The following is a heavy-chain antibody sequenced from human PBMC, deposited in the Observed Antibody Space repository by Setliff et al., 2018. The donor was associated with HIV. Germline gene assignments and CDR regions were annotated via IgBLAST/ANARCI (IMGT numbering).Heavy chain of an antibody. J-gene: IGHJ6*02. CDR2: IYTSGST. D-gene: IGHD2-2*01. CDR1: GGSISSYY. V-gene: IGHV4-4*07. Sequence: SETLSLTCTVSGGSISSYYWSWIRQPAGKGLEWIGRIYTSGSTNYNPSPKSRVTMSVDTSKNQFSLKLSSVTAADTAVYYCAREPYQLQTEDGMDVWGQGTTVTVSS. CDR3: AREPYQLQTEDGMDV.